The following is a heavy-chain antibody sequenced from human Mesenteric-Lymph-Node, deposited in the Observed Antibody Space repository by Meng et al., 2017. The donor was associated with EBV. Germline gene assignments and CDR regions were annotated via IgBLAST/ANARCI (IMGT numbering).Heavy chain of an antibody. V-gene: IGHV1-18*01. CDR2: ISGYNGNT. D-gene: IGHD1-26*01. CDR1: CYTFTSYG. J-gene: IGHJ4*02. Sequence: QVRVVEYGAEGKQPGASVKVACKASCYTFTSYGISWVRQAPGQGLEWMGWISGYNGNTNYAQKLQGRVTMTTDTSTSTAYMELRSLRSDDTAVYYCAREADGATFDYWGQGTLVTVSS. CDR3: AREADGATFDY.